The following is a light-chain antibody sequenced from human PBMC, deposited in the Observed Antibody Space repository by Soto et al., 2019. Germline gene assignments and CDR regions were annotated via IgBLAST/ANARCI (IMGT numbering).Light chain of an antibody. CDR2: GAS. V-gene: IGKV3-15*01. Sequence: DIVMTQSPATLSVSPGERATLSCRASQSVGSHLAWYQQKPGQAPRLLIYGASTRATGIPARFSGSGSGTEFTLTISSLQSEDFAVYYCQQYNNWPPWTFGQGTKVEIK. J-gene: IGKJ1*01. CDR3: QQYNNWPPWT. CDR1: QSVGSH.